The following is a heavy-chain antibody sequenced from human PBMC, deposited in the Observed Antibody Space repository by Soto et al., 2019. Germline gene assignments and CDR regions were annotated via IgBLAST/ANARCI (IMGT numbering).Heavy chain of an antibody. CDR3: ARGIPNFAY. Sequence: ASVKVSCKASGYTFTSSGISWVRQAPGQGLEWLGWISTDNGNTNYAQHLQGRVSFTADKSTSTAYMELSSLRSEDTAVYYCARGIPNFAYWGQGTLVTVS. CDR2: ISTDNGNT. CDR1: GYTFTSSG. V-gene: IGHV1-18*01. J-gene: IGHJ4*02.